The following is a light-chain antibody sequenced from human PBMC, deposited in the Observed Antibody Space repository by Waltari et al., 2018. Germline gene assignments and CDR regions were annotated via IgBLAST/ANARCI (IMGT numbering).Light chain of an antibody. V-gene: IGKV1-5*01. Sequence: DIQMTQSPSTLSASVGDRVTVTCRASQSISSWLAWYQQKPGKAPTPLIYDASSLESGVPSRFSGSGSGTEFTLTISSLQSDDFATYYCQHYSSHYPWTFGQGTKVEIK. J-gene: IGKJ1*01. CDR3: QHYSSHYPWT. CDR1: QSISSW. CDR2: DAS.